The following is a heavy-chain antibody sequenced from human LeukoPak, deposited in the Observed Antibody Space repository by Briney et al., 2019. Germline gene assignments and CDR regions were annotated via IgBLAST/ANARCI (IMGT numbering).Heavy chain of an antibody. V-gene: IGHV3-53*01. CDR3: ARDGSSSWYGGYYYYGMDV. CDR2: IYSGGST. J-gene: IGHJ6*02. D-gene: IGHD6-13*01. Sequence: GGSLRLSCAASGFTVSSNYMSWVRQAPGKGLEWVSVIYSGGSTYYADSVKGRFTISRDNSKNTLYLQMNSLGAEDTAVYYCARDGSSSWYGGYYYYGMDVWGQGTTVTVSS. CDR1: GFTVSSNY.